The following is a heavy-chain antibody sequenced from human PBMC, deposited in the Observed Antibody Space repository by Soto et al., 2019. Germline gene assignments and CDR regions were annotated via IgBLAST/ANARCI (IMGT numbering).Heavy chain of an antibody. CDR1: GFTFSSYG. J-gene: IGHJ6*02. Sequence: QVQLVESGGGVVQPGRSLRLSCAASGFTFSSYGMHWVRQAPGKGLEWVAVIWYDGSNKYYADSVKGRFTISRDNSKNKLYLQMNSLRDEDTAVYYCARVWIYSSSWYGAAGPYGMDVWGQGTTVTVSS. CDR2: IWYDGSNK. V-gene: IGHV3-33*01. D-gene: IGHD6-13*01. CDR3: ARVWIYSSSWYGAAGPYGMDV.